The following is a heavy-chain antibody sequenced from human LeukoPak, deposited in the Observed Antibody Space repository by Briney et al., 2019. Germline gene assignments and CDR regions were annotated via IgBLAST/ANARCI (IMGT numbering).Heavy chain of an antibody. J-gene: IGHJ4*02. Sequence: PSETLSLTCTVSGGSISSGSYYWSWIRQPAGKGLEWIGRIYTSGSTNYNPSLKSRVTISVDTSKNQFSLKLSSVTAADTAVYYCARAAEILDLDYWGQGTLVTVSS. CDR1: GGSISSGSYY. CDR3: ARAAEILDLDY. D-gene: IGHD1-1*01. CDR2: IYTSGST. V-gene: IGHV4-61*02.